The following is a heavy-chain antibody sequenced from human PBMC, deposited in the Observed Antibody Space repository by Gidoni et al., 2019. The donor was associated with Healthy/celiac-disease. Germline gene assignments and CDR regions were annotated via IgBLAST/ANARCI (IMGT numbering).Heavy chain of an antibody. CDR1: GFTFSSYA. V-gene: IGHV3-23*01. CDR3: AKDPSGWSYYFDY. J-gene: IGHJ4*02. CDR2: ISISGGST. D-gene: IGHD6-19*01. Sequence: EVQLLESGGGLVQPGGSLRLSCTASGFTFSSYAMSWVRQAPGKGLEWVSAISISGGSTYYADSVKGRFTISRDNSKNTLYLQMNSLRAEDTAVYYCAKDPSGWSYYFDYWGQGTLVTVSS.